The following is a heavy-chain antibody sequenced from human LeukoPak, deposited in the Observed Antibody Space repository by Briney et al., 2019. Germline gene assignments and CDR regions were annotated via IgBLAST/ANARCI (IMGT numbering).Heavy chain of an antibody. Sequence: SETLSLTCTVSGGSISSYYWSWIRQPPGKGLEWIGYIYYSGSTNYNPSLKSRVTISVDTSKNQFSLKLGSVTAADTAVYYCARSPHCSSTSCYIRWFDPWGQGTLVTVSS. V-gene: IGHV4-59*01. J-gene: IGHJ5*02. CDR1: GGSISSYY. CDR3: ARSPHCSSTSCYIRWFDP. CDR2: IYYSGST. D-gene: IGHD2-2*02.